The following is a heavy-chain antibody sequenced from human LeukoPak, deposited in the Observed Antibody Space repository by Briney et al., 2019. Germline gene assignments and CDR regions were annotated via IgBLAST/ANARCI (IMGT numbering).Heavy chain of an antibody. CDR3: AREGKYYDGSGYSYPLDY. D-gene: IGHD3-22*01. Sequence: PGGSLRLSCAASGFTFSSYAMYWVRQAPGKGLEWVTFISYDGSNKYYADSVKGRFTISRDKSNNALYLQMNSLRAEDTAVYYCAREGKYYDGSGYSYPLDYWGQGTLVTVSS. V-gene: IGHV3-30-3*01. J-gene: IGHJ4*02. CDR2: ISYDGSNK. CDR1: GFTFSSYA.